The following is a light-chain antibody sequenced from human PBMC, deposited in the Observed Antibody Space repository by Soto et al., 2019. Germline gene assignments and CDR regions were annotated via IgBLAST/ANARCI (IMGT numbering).Light chain of an antibody. CDR3: CSYAGSYPYV. CDR2: EVS. Sequence: QSALTQPASLSGSPGQSITISCTGTSSDIGAYDYVSWFQQHPGKAPKLMISEVSKRPSGVPDRFSGSKSGNTASLTISGLQAEDEADYYCCSYAGSYPYVFGTGTKVTVL. V-gene: IGLV2-11*01. CDR1: SSDIGAYDY. J-gene: IGLJ1*01.